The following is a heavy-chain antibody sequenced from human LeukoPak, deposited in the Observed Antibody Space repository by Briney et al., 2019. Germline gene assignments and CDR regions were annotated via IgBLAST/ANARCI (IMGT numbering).Heavy chain of an antibody. D-gene: IGHD3-3*01. CDR3: ARGGFLEWSFDY. Sequence: ASVKVSCKASGYTFTSYGISWVRQAPGQRLEWMGWINAGNGNTKYSQEFQGRVTITRDTSASTAYMELSSLRSEDMAVYYCARGGFLEWSFDYWGQGTLVTVSS. CDR1: GYTFTSYG. V-gene: IGHV1-3*03. J-gene: IGHJ4*02. CDR2: INAGNGNT.